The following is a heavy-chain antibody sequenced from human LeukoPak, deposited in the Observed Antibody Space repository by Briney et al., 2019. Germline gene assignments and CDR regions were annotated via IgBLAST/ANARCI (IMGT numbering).Heavy chain of an antibody. CDR3: ATPSIAATDDPLYYYYMDV. J-gene: IGHJ6*03. CDR1: GHTFTSYA. CDR2: INPNSGGT. D-gene: IGHD6-6*01. V-gene: IGHV1-2*02. Sequence: ASVKVSCKASGHTFTSYAMNWVRQAPGQGLEWMGWINPNSGGTNYAQKFQGRVTMTRDTSISTAYMELSRLRSDDTAVYYCATPSIAATDDPLYYYYMDVWGKGTTVTVSS.